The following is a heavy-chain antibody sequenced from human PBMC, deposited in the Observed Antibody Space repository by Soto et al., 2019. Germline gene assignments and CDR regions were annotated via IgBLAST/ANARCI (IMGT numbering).Heavy chain of an antibody. V-gene: IGHV4-31*03. CDR2: IYYSGST. D-gene: IGHD6-13*01. J-gene: IGHJ5*02. CDR3: ARGAAAGLSWFDP. CDR1: GGSISSGGYY. Sequence: TLSLTCTVSGGSISSGGYYWSWIRQHPGKGLEWIGYIYYSGSTYYNPSLKSRVTISVDTSKNQFSLKLSSVTAADTAVYYCARGAAAGLSWFDPWGQGTLVTVSS.